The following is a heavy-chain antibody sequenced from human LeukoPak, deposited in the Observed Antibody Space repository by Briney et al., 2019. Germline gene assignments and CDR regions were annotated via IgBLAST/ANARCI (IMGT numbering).Heavy chain of an antibody. Sequence: ASVKVSFKASGYTFTSYDINWVRQAAGQGLEWMGWMNPNSGNTGYAQKFQGRVTMTRNTSISTAYMELSSLRSEDTAVYYCARGLRDIVVVVAAPHYYYYYGMDVWGQGTTVTVSS. D-gene: IGHD2-15*01. V-gene: IGHV1-8*01. CDR1: GYTFTSYD. J-gene: IGHJ6*02. CDR2: MNPNSGNT. CDR3: ARGLRDIVVVVAAPHYYYYYGMDV.